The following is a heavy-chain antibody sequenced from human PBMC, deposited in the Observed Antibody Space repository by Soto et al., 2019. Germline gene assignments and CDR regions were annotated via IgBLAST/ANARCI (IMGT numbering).Heavy chain of an antibody. CDR1: GGSVSSSNYY. CDR3: ARLEGLATISYYFDY. J-gene: IGHJ4*02. CDR2: IYYSGST. Sequence: SETLSLTCAVSGGSVSSSNYYWGWIRQSPGKGLEWIGSIYYSGSTYYNPSLESRVTISVDKSKNQFSLKVISVTAADTAVYYCARLEGLATISYYFDYWGQGTLVTVSS. V-gene: IGHV4-39*01. D-gene: IGHD3-9*01.